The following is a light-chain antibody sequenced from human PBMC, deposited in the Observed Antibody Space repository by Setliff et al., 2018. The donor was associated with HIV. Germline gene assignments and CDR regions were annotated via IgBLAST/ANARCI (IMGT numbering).Light chain of an antibody. V-gene: IGLV2-11*01. J-gene: IGLJ1*01. CDR2: DVN. Sequence: QSVLTQPRSVSGSPGQSVAISCTGTSSDVGGYNYVSWYQQHPGKAPKLMIYDVNKRPSGVPDRFSGSKSGNTASLTISGLQAEDEGDYYCCSYTDRHTYVFGSGTKVTV. CDR1: SSDVGGYNY. CDR3: CSYTDRHTYV.